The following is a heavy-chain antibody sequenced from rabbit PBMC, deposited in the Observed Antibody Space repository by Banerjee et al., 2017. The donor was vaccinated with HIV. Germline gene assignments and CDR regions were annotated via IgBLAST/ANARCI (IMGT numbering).Heavy chain of an antibody. D-gene: IGHD8-1*01. CDR1: GIDFSSYYR. CDR3: ARDPPGSSDYDL. J-gene: IGHJ3*01. CDR2: IYTTSGST. Sequence: QQQLEESGGGLVKPGGTLTLTCKASGIDFSSYYRMCWVRQAPGRGLELIACIYTTSGSTWYASWVNGRFTISRSTSLNTVDLQMTSLTAADTATYFCARDPPGSSDYDLWGQGTLVTVS. V-gene: IGHV1S43*01.